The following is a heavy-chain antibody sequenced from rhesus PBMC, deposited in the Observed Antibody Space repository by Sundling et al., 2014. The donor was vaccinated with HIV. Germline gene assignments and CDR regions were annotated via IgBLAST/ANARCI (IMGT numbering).Heavy chain of an antibody. J-gene: IGHJ5-1*01. Sequence: QVQLQESGPGLVKPSETLSLTCGVSGGSISSNYWSWIRQAPGKGLEWIGYIYGSGLSTNYNPSLKSRVTLSVDTSKNQFSLKLRSVTAADTAVYYCARLRRLEVDLDGFDVWGPGVLVTVSS. CDR3: ARLRRLEVDLDGFDV. V-gene: IGHV4-169*01. CDR1: GGSISSNY. CDR2: IYGSGLST. D-gene: IGHD6-25*01.